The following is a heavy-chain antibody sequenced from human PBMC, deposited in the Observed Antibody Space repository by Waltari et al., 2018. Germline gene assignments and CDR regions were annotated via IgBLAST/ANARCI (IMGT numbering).Heavy chain of an antibody. J-gene: IGHJ4*02. CDR1: GFGFGDYW. V-gene: IGHV3-74*01. Sequence: EVQLVASGGRLVQPGGSLRLAGAAAGFGFGDYWTHCVRQAPGKGLEWVSRINIDGGYFSYTDSVKGRFTISRDNAKNTVLLQLNSVRAGDTAVYYCARKGGRGYPYGPFYYDYWGQGTLVTVSS. D-gene: IGHD5-18*01. CDR3: ARKGGRGYPYGPFYYDY. CDR2: INIDGGYF.